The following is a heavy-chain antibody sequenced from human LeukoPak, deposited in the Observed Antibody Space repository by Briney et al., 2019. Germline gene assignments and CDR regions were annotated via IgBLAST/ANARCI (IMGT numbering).Heavy chain of an antibody. D-gene: IGHD4-23*01. Sequence: GASVTVSCKASGYTFTGYYMHWVRQAPGQGLEWMGRINPNSGGTNYAQKFQGRVTMTRDTSISTAYMELSRLRSDDTAVYYCARGGPRGNSNWFDPWGQGTLVTVSS. CDR3: ARGGPRGNSNWFDP. CDR1: GYTFTGYY. CDR2: INPNSGGT. J-gene: IGHJ5*02. V-gene: IGHV1-2*06.